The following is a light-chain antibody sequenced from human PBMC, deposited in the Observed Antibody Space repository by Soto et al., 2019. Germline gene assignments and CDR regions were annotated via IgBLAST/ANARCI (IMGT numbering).Light chain of an antibody. CDR1: SSNIGSNY. V-gene: IGLV1-47*01. Sequence: SVLTQPPSASGTPGQRVTISYYGSSSNIGSNYVYWYQQLPGTAPKLLIYRNNQRPSGVPDRFSGSKSGTSASLAISGLRSEDEADYYCAAWDDSLSGDVFGTGTKVTVL. CDR3: AAWDDSLSGDV. CDR2: RNN. J-gene: IGLJ1*01.